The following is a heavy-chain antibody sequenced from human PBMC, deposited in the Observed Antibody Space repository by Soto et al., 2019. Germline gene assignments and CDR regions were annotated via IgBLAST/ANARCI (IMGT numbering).Heavy chain of an antibody. V-gene: IGHV4-38-2*01. CDR1: GFSIITGYY. D-gene: IGHD3-22*01. CDR3: ARGLYYYDSSGYSTDY. Sequence: LSLTCAVSGFSIITGYYWGWIRQAQGKGLEWIATIYHSGTTYSNLSLKSRVTISVDTSNNQFSLKLSSVTAADTAVYYCARGLYYYDSSGYSTDYWGLGTLVTVSS. CDR2: IYHSGTT. J-gene: IGHJ4*02.